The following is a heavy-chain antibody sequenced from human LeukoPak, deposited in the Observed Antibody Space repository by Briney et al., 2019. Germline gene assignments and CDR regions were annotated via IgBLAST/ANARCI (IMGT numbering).Heavy chain of an antibody. D-gene: IGHD1-26*01. Sequence: GGSLRLSCAASGFTFDDYGMSWVRQAPGKGLEWVSGINWNGGSTGYADSVKGRFTISRDNAKNSLYLQMNSLRAEDTALYYCARDRRWELLRWFDPWGQGTLVTVSS. CDR3: ARDRRWELLRWFDP. CDR2: INWNGGST. V-gene: IGHV3-20*04. J-gene: IGHJ5*02. CDR1: GFTFDDYG.